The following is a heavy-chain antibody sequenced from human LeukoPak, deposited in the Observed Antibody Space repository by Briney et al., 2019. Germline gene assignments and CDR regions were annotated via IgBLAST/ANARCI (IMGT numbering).Heavy chain of an antibody. D-gene: IGHD3-22*01. J-gene: IGHJ4*02. CDR2: ISSSSSYI. CDR1: GFTFSSYS. CDR3: ARGGSSGYYLDY. Sequence: PGGSLRLSCAASGFTFSSYSMNWVRQAPGKGLEWVSSISSSSSYIYYADSVKGRFTISRDNAKNSLYLQMNSLRAEDTAAYYCARGGSSGYYLDYWGQGTLVTVSS. V-gene: IGHV3-21*01.